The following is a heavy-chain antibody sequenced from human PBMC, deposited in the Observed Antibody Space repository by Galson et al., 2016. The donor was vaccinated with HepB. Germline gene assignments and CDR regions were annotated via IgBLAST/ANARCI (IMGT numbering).Heavy chain of an antibody. CDR3: AKDRAGSISWGFGT. Sequence: SLRLSCAASGFTFSNYAMNWVRQAPGKGLQWVSTISDSGSSTYYADSVQGRFTISRDNSKNTPYLQMNSLGAEDTAVYYCAKDRAGSISWGFGTWGQGALVTVSS. J-gene: IGHJ5*02. V-gene: IGHV3-23*01. D-gene: IGHD3-10*01. CDR1: GFTFSNYA. CDR2: ISDSGSST.